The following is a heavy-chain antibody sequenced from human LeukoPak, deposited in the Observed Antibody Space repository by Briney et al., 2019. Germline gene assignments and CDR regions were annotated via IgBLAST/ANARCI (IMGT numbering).Heavy chain of an antibody. V-gene: IGHV1-46*01. Sequence: GASVKVSCKASGYTFISYYIHWVRQAPGQGLEWMGLINPSGGSTSYAQKCQGRVTMTGDTSTSTVYMELRSLRAEDTAVYYCARVWDPPSELDEDDAFDIWGQGTMVTVSS. CDR1: GYTFISYY. CDR3: ARVWDPPSELDEDDAFDI. J-gene: IGHJ3*02. CDR2: INPSGGST. D-gene: IGHD1-26*01.